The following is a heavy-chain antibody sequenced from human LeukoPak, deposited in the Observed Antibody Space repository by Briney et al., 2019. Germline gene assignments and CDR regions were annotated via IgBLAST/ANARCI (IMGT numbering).Heavy chain of an antibody. D-gene: IGHD3-3*01. CDR2: IYHSGST. Sequence: KTSETLSLTCAVSGYSISTTYYWGWIRQPPGKGLEWIGSIYHSGSTYYTPSLKSRVTISVDTSKNQFSLKLRSVTAADTAMDYCAKSHYDFRSGFNYRFDYWGQGTLVTVSS. V-gene: IGHV4-38-2*01. CDR3: AKSHYDFRSGFNYRFDY. J-gene: IGHJ4*02. CDR1: GYSISTTYY.